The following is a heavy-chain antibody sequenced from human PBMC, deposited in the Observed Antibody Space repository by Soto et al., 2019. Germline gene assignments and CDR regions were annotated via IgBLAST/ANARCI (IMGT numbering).Heavy chain of an antibody. CDR2: IRSKASGGTA. V-gene: IGHV3-49*03. Sequence: EVQLVESGGDLVQPGRSLRLSCTTSGFTFGEYAVSWLRQAPGKGLEWVSFIRSKASGGTAEYAASVKGRFTISRDDSKSIAYLQMNSMKPEDTAVYYCSRELLARRAIDIWGQGTMVTVSS. D-gene: IGHD6-25*01. CDR3: SRELLARRAIDI. CDR1: GFTFGEYA. J-gene: IGHJ3*02.